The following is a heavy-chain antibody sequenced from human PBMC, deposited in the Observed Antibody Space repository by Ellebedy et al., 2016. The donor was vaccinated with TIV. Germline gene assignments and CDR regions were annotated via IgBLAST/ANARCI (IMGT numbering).Heavy chain of an antibody. CDR2: INQDGSEK. J-gene: IGHJ4*02. CDR3: ARYSFRAPDS. V-gene: IGHV3-7*03. Sequence: GESLKISXAGSGFTFSNYWMSWVRQAPGKGLEWVAKINQDGSEKSYVDSVKGRFTISRDNSKNMLYLQMNSLRAEDTAVYYCARYSFRAPDSWGQGTLVTVSS. CDR1: GFTFSNYW. D-gene: IGHD4-11*01.